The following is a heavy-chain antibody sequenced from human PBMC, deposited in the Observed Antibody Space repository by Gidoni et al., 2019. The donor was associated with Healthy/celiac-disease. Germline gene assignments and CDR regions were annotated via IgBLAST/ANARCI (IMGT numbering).Heavy chain of an antibody. Sequence: QVQLVQSGAEVKKPGASVKVSCKASGYTFTSYGINWVRQAPGQGLEWMGWISAYNGNTNYAQKLQGRVTMTTDTSTSTAYMVLRSLRSDDTAVYYCARDLHYYGSGSYYPDYWGQGTLVTVSS. CDR2: ISAYNGNT. V-gene: IGHV1-18*01. CDR1: GYTFTSYG. CDR3: ARDLHYYGSGSYYPDY. D-gene: IGHD3-10*01. J-gene: IGHJ4*02.